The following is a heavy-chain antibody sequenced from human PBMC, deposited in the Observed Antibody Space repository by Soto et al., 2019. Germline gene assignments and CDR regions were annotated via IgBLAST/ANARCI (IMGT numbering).Heavy chain of an antibody. CDR3: ARGDCSGGTCYLGYYYMDV. J-gene: IGHJ6*03. V-gene: IGHV4-59*01. CDR1: GGSISSYY. Sequence: QVQLQESGPGLVKPSETLSLTCTVSGGSISSYYWSWIRQPPGKGLEWIGYIYYSGSTNYNPSLKSRVTISVDTYKNQFSLKLSSVTAADTAFYYCARGDCSGGTCYLGYYYMDVWGKGTTVTVSS. D-gene: IGHD2-15*01. CDR2: IYYSGST.